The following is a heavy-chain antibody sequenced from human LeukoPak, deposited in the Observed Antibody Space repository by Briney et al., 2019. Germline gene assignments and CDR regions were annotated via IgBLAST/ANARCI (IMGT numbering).Heavy chain of an antibody. CDR2: ITSGGST. CDR1: GFTFSSYA. V-gene: IGHV3-23*01. CDR3: AKEGSASGWLDY. J-gene: IGHJ4*02. Sequence: GGSLRLSCAASGFTFSSYAVTWVRQAPGKGLEWVSVITSGGSTYYADSVRGRFTISRDNSKTTLYLQMNSLRGEDTAVYYCAKEGSASGWLDYWGQGTLVTVSS. D-gene: IGHD6-19*01.